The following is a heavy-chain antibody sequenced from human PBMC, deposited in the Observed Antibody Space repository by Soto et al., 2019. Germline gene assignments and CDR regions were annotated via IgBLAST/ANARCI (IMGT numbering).Heavy chain of an antibody. CDR3: AAGENYGSDQYYYYGMDG. J-gene: IGHJ6*02. Sequence: SVKVSCKASGFTFTSSAVQWVRQARGQRLEWIGWIVVGSGNTNYAQKFQERVTITRDMSTSTAYMELSSLRSEDTAVYYCAAGENYGSDQYYYYGMDGWGQGTTVTVSS. CDR2: IVVGSGNT. V-gene: IGHV1-58*01. D-gene: IGHD5-12*01. CDR1: GFTFTSSA.